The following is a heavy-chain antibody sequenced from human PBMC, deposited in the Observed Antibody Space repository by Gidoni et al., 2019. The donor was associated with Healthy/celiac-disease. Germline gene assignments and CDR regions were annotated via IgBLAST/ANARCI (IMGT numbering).Heavy chain of an antibody. CDR2: INHSGST. Sequence: QVQLQQWGAGLLKPSETLSLTCAVYGGSFSGYYWSWIRQPPGKGLEWIGEINHSGSTNYNPSLKSRVTISVDTSKNQFSLKLSSVTAADTAVYYCARGKTEDGSGKVFDYWGQGTLVTVSS. CDR3: ARGKTEDGSGKVFDY. CDR1: GGSFSGYY. D-gene: IGHD3-10*01. V-gene: IGHV4-34*01. J-gene: IGHJ4*02.